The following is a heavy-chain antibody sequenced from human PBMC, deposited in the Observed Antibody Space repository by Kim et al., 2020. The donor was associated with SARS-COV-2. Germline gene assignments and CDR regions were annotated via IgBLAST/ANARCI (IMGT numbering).Heavy chain of an antibody. CDR2: IIPILGIA. V-gene: IGHV1-69*04. CDR1: GGTFSSYA. CDR3: ARDFRRDGYNEGNTGAFDI. Sequence: SVKVSCKASGGTFSSYAISWVRQAPGQGLEWMGRIIPILGIANYTQKFQGRVTITADKSTSTAYMELSSLRSEDTAVYYCARDFRRDGYNEGNTGAFDIWGQGTMVTVSS. J-gene: IGHJ3*02. D-gene: IGHD5-12*01.